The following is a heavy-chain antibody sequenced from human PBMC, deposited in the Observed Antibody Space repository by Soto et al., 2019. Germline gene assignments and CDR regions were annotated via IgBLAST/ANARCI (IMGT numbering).Heavy chain of an antibody. Sequence: SVKVSCKASGGSFSTNGLNWVRQAPGQGLEWMGGIIPMFGTTNNAQKFQGRVTFTADRLTNTVYMDLSNLTPDDTAIYYCARRPSRYCSGGGCYSGDYYGLDVWGQGTTVT. CDR2: IIPMFGTT. D-gene: IGHD2-15*01. CDR3: ARRPSRYCSGGGCYSGDYYGLDV. CDR1: GGSFSTNG. V-gene: IGHV1-69*06. J-gene: IGHJ6*02.